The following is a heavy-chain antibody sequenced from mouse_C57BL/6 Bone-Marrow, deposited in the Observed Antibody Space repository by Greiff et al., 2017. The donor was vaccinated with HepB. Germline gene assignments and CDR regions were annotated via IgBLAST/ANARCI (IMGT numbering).Heavy chain of an antibody. CDR3: ARDADYYGSSYPFAY. CDR1: GFTFSDFY. CDR2: SRNKANEYTT. J-gene: IGHJ3*01. Sequence: EVMLVESGGGLVQSGRSLRLSCATSGFTFSDFYMEWVRQAPGKGLEWIAASRNKANEYTTEYSASVKGRFIVSRDTSQSILYLQMNALRAEDTAIYYCARDADYYGSSYPFAYWGQGTLVTVSA. V-gene: IGHV7-1*01. D-gene: IGHD1-1*01.